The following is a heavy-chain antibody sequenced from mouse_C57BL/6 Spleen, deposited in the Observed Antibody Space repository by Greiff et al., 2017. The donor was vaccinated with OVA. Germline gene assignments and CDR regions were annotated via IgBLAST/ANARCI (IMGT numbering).Heavy chain of an antibody. CDR1: GYSFTDYN. CDR2: INPNYGTT. J-gene: IGHJ4*01. Sequence: LQESGPELVKPGASVKISCKASGYSFTDYNMNWVKQSNGKSLEWIGVINPNYGTTSDNQKFKGKATLTVDQSSSTAYMQLNSLTSEDAAVYYCTRYELGRDYAMDYWGQGTSVTVSS. D-gene: IGHD4-1*01. V-gene: IGHV1-39*01. CDR3: TRYELGRDYAMDY.